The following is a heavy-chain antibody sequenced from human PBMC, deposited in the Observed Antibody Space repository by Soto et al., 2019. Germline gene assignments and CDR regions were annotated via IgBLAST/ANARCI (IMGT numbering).Heavy chain of an antibody. J-gene: IGHJ3*02. V-gene: IGHV4-30-2*01. D-gene: IGHD2-21*01. CDR1: GGSISSGGYS. Sequence: QLQLQESGSGLVKPSQTLSLTCAVSGGSISSGGYSWSWIRQPPGKGLEWIGYIYHSGSTYCNPSLKSRVTISVDRSKNQFSLKLSSVTAADTAVYYCARDRGILWGGAFDIWGQGTMVTVSS. CDR3: ARDRGILWGGAFDI. CDR2: IYHSGST.